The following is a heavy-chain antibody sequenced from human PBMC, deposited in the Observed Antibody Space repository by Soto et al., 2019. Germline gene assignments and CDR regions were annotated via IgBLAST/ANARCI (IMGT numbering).Heavy chain of an antibody. D-gene: IGHD1-1*01. V-gene: IGHV3-23*01. CDR2: ITAGGTGT. CDR1: GFTFSSYD. J-gene: IGHJ4*02. CDR3: ANIGLTTGSPLQ. Sequence: GGSLRLSCAASGFTFSSYDMTWVRQAPGKGLEWVSRITAGGTGTYYADSVKGRFTISRDNSKNTLFLQVNSLRADDTAIYYCANIGLTTGSPLQWGQGTLVTAPQ.